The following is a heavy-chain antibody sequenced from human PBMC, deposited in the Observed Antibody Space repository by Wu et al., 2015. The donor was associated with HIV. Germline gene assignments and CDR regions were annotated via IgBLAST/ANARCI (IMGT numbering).Heavy chain of an antibody. J-gene: IGHJ4*02. CDR1: GYTFNDYH. Sequence: QVQLVQSGAEVKKPGASVRVSCTASGYTFNDYHMHWVRQAPGQGLEWMGWINRNSGGTTYAQKFQGRVAMTRDTSITTVFMELSRLRFDDTAVYYCARARRPVADALELDYRGQGTLVTVSS. V-gene: IGHV1-2*02. CDR2: INRNSGGT. D-gene: IGHD6-19*01. CDR3: ARARRPVADALELDY.